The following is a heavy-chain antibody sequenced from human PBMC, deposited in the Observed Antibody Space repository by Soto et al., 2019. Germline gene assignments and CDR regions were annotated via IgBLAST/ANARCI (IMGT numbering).Heavy chain of an antibody. Sequence: PGGSLRLSCAASGFTFSSYAMSWVRQAPGKGLEWVAAISGNGGSTYYADSVKGRFTISRDNSKNTLYLQMNSLRVEDTAVFFCARDGNSGYDSVHFDYWGQGTVVTVSS. CDR3: ARDGNSGYDSVHFDY. CDR1: GFTFSSYA. J-gene: IGHJ4*02. D-gene: IGHD5-12*01. CDR2: ISGNGGST. V-gene: IGHV3-23*01.